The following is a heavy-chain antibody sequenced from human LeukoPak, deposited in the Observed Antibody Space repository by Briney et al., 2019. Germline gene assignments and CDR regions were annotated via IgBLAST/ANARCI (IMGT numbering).Heavy chain of an antibody. V-gene: IGHV4-59*01. CDR3: ARDLSSGWPIGAFDI. J-gene: IGHJ3*02. CDR2: IYYSGST. D-gene: IGHD6-19*01. Sequence: SQTLSLTCAVSGGSISSYYWSWVREPPGEGREWGGYIYYSGSTNSNPSLKSRVTISVDTSKNQFSLKLSSVTAADTAVYYCARDLSSGWPIGAFDIWGQGTMVTVSS. CDR1: GGSISSYY.